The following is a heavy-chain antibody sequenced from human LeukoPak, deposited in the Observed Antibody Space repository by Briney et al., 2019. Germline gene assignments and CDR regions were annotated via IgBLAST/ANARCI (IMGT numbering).Heavy chain of an antibody. V-gene: IGHV1-18*01. CDR1: GYTFTSYG. J-gene: IGHJ5*02. D-gene: IGHD3-3*01. Sequence: ASVKVSCKASGYTFTSYGISWVRQAPGQGLEWMGWISAYNGNTNYAQKLQGRVTMATDTSTSTAYMELRSLRSDDTAVYYCARTEVIAYYDFWSGERPQNWFDPWGQGTLVTVSS. CDR2: ISAYNGNT. CDR3: ARTEVIAYYDFWSGERPQNWFDP.